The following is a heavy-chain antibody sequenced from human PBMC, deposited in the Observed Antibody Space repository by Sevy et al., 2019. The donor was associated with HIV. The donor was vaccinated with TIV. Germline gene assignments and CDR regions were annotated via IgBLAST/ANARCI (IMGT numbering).Heavy chain of an antibody. CDR3: AGADGYCSGGSCYHDAFDI. CDR2: ISSSSSYI. D-gene: IGHD2-15*01. V-gene: IGHV3-21*01. J-gene: IGHJ3*02. Sequence: GGSLRLSCAASGFTFSSYSMNWVRQAPGKGLEWVSSISSSSSYIYYADSVKGRFTISRDNAKNSLYLQMNSLRAEDTAVYYCAGADGYCSGGSCYHDAFDIWGQGTMVTVSS. CDR1: GFTFSSYS.